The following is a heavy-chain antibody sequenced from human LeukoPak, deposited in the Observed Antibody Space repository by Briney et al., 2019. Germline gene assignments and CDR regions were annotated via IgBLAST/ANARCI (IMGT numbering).Heavy chain of an antibody. J-gene: IGHJ5*02. Sequence: ASVKVSCKASGYTFTSYAMHWVRQAPGQRLEWMGWVNPNSGGTKYAQKFQGRVTMTRDTSISTAYMELSSLRSEDTAVYYCARAPGIGWFDPWGQGTLVTVSS. CDR3: ARAPGIGWFDP. CDR2: VNPNSGGT. CDR1: GYTFTSYA. V-gene: IGHV1-2*02. D-gene: IGHD6-13*01.